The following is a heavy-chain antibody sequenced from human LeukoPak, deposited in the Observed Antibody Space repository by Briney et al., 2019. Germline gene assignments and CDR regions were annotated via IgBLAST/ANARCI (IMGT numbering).Heavy chain of an antibody. V-gene: IGHV4-39*07. CDR2: IYYSGST. CDR3: ARDYYDSSGYYRFQH. Sequence: SETLSLTCTVSGGSISSSSYYWGWIRQPPGKGLEWIGSIYYSGSTYYNPSLKSRVTISVDTSKNQFSLKLSSVTAADTAVYYCARDYYDSSGYYRFQHWGQGTLVTVSS. J-gene: IGHJ1*01. D-gene: IGHD3-22*01. CDR1: GGSISSSSYY.